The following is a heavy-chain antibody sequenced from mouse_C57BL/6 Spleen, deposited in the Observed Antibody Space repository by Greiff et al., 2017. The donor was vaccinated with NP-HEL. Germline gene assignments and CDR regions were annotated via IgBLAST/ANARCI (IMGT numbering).Heavy chain of an antibody. J-gene: IGHJ3*01. CDR2: IYPGDGDT. Sequence: VKLMESGPELVKPGASVKISCKASGYAFSSSWMNWVKQRPGKGLEWIGRIYPGDGDTNYNGKFKGKATLTADKSSSTAYMQLSSLTSEDSAVYFCAWGFAYWGQGTLVTVSA. CDR3: AWGFAY. D-gene: IGHD4-1*01. CDR1: GYAFSSSW. V-gene: IGHV1-82*01.